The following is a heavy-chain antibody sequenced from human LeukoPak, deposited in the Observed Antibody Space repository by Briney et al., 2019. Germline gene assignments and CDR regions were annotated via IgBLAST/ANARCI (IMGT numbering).Heavy chain of an antibody. Sequence: SDTLSLTCTVSGGSISSYYWSWIRQPPGKGLEWIGYIYYSGSTNYNPSLKSRVTISVDTSKNQFSLKLSSVTAADTAVYYCARARDFWSGYHDYWGQGTLVTVSS. V-gene: IGHV4-59*07. CDR2: IYYSGST. J-gene: IGHJ4*02. CDR3: ARARDFWSGYHDY. D-gene: IGHD3-3*01. CDR1: GGSISSYY.